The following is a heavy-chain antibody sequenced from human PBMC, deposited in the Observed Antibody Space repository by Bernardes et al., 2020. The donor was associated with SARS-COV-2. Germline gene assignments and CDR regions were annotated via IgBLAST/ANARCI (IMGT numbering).Heavy chain of an antibody. Sequence: SETLSLTCAVYGGSFSGYYWSWIRQPPGKGLEWIGEINHSGSTNYNPSLKSRVTISVDTSKNQFSLKLSSVTAADTAVYYCARGVAFDYWGQGTLVTVSS. V-gene: IGHV4-34*01. J-gene: IGHJ4*02. CDR3: ARGVAFDY. CDR1: GGSFSGYY. CDR2: INHSGST. D-gene: IGHD5-12*01.